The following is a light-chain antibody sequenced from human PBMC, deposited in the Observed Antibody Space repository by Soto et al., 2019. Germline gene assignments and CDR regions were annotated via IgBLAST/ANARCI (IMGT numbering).Light chain of an antibody. Sequence: SVLAQPASVSGSPGQSITISCTGTSSDVGSYNYVSWYQQHPGKAPKLMIYEVRDRPSGISSRFSGSKSGNTASLTISGLQTEDEADYYCSSYTSSSILFGTGTKVTVL. CDR1: SSDVGSYNY. J-gene: IGLJ1*01. V-gene: IGLV2-14*01. CDR3: SSYTSSSIL. CDR2: EVR.